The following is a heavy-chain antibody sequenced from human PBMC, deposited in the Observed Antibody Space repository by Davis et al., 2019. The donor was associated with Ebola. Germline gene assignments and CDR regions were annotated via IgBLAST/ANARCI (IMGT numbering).Heavy chain of an antibody. CDR3: ASELNYYDSSGQIDY. V-gene: IGHV3-23*01. CDR2: ISGSGGST. D-gene: IGHD3-22*01. Sequence: GGSLRLSCAASGFTFSSYAMTWVRQAPGKGLEWVSGISGSGGSTYYADSVKGRFTISRDNSKNTLYLQMNSLRAEDTAVYYCASELNYYDSSGQIDYWGQGTLVTVSS. J-gene: IGHJ4*02. CDR1: GFTFSSYA.